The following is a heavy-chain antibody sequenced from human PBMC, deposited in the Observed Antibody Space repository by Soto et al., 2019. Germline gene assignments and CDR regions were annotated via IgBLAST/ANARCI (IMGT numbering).Heavy chain of an antibody. CDR2: IRSKAYGGTT. Sequence: PGGSLRLSCTASGFTFGDYAMSWVRQAPGKGLEWVGFIRSKAYGGTTEYAASVKGRFTISRDDSKSIAYLQMNSLKTEDTAVYYCTSPGYSSGWPLGFDYWGQGTLVTVYS. V-gene: IGHV3-49*04. CDR1: GFTFGDYA. CDR3: TSPGYSSGWPLGFDY. J-gene: IGHJ4*02. D-gene: IGHD6-19*01.